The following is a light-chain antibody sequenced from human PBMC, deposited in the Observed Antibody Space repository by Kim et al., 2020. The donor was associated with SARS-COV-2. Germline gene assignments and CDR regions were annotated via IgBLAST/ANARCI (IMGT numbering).Light chain of an antibody. CDR1: SSDVGSYNL. CDR3: CSYAGSSV. J-gene: IGLJ2*01. V-gene: IGLV2-23*02. CDR2: EVS. Sequence: PRQSVNMSGTGTSSDVGSYNLVSWYQQHPGKAPKLKIYEVSKRPSGVSNRFSGSKSGNTASLTISGLQAEDEADYYCCSYAGSSVFGGGTQLTVL.